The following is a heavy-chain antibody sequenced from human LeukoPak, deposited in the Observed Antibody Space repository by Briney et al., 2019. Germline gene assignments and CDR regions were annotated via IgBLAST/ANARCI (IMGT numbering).Heavy chain of an antibody. CDR2: LIPIFGAA. CDR3: AREAVTTRDFDY. CDR1: GGTFSTYT. Sequence: SVKVSCKASGGTFSTYTISWVRQAPGQGLEWMGRLIPIFGAANYAQKFQGRVTITTDESTSTAYMELSSLRSEDTTVYYCAREAVTTRDFDYWGQGTLVTVSS. V-gene: IGHV1-69*05. J-gene: IGHJ4*02. D-gene: IGHD4-17*01.